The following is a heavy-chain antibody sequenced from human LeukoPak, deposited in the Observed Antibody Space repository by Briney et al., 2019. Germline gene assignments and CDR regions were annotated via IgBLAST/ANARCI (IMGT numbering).Heavy chain of an antibody. J-gene: IGHJ6*02. Sequence: ASVKVSCKASGYTFTSYDINWVRQATGQGLEWMGWTNPNSGNTGYAQKFQGRVTMTRNTSISTAYMELSSLRSEDTAVYYCARGNSSGWYFLELYYYYGMDVWGQGTTVTVSS. CDR2: TNPNSGNT. V-gene: IGHV1-8*01. CDR3: ARGNSSGWYFLELYYYYGMDV. CDR1: GYTFTSYD. D-gene: IGHD6-19*01.